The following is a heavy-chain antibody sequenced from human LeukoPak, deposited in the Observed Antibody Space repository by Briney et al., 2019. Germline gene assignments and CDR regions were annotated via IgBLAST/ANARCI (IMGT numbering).Heavy chain of an antibody. CDR1: GGSISSGSYY. CDR2: IYTSGST. CDR3: ARGGVMVAGTPYYYYDMDV. Sequence: SETLSLTCTVSGGSISSGSYYWSWIRQPAGKGLEWIGRIYTSGSTNYNPSLKSRVTISVDTSKNQFSLKLSSVTAADTAVYYCARGGVMVAGTPYYYYDMDVWGQGTTVTVSS. V-gene: IGHV4-61*02. D-gene: IGHD2-8*01. J-gene: IGHJ6*02.